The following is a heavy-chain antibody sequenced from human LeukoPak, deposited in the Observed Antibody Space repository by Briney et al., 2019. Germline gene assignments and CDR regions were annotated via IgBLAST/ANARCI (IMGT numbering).Heavy chain of an antibody. J-gene: IGHJ4*02. CDR3: ARAPRSGEGLNFDY. Sequence: GGSLRLSCAASGFTFSDYYMSWIRQAPGKGLEWVSYISSSGSTIYYADSMKGRFTISRDNAKNSLYLQMNSLRAEDTAVYYCARAPRSGEGLNFDYWGQGTLVTVSS. V-gene: IGHV3-11*01. CDR2: ISSSGSTI. D-gene: IGHD3-3*01. CDR1: GFTFSDYY.